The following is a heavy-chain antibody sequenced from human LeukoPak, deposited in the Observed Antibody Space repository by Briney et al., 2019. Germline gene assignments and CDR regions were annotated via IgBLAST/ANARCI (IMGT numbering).Heavy chain of an antibody. D-gene: IGHD6-19*01. CDR1: GGSFSGYY. J-gene: IGHJ5*02. CDR3: ARREGSGWPYNWLDP. CDR2: IYYSGST. V-gene: IGHV4-34*01. Sequence: SETLSLTCAVYGGSFSGYYWSWIRQPPGKGLEWIGSIYYSGSTYYNPSLKSRVTISVDTSKNQFSLKLSSVTAADTAVYYCARREGSGWPYNWLDPWGQGTLVTVSS.